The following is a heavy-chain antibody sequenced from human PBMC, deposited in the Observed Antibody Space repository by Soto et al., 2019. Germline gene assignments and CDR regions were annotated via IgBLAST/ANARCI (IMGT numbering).Heavy chain of an antibody. CDR3: ARSTLLHRAAFDI. CDR2: XXXXXSXT. CDR1: GYSFTSYW. D-gene: IGHD2-15*01. V-gene: IGHV5-10-1*01. Sequence: GESLKISCKGSGYSFTSYWISWVRQMPGKGLEWXGXXXXXXSXTNYSPSFQGHVTISADKSISTAYLQWSSLKASDTAMYYCARSTLLHRAAFDIWGQGTMVTVSS. J-gene: IGHJ3*02.